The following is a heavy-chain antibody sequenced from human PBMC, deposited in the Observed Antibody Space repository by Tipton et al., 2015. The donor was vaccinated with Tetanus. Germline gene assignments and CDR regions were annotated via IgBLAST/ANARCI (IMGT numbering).Heavy chain of an antibody. CDR2: INQDGSDK. CDR1: GLFFKNAW. CDR3: ARSYGSLEPPGI. Sequence: SLRLSCATSGLFFKNAWMNWVRQAPGKGLEWVANINQDGSDKYHVDSVRGRFTISRDNAKNSLSLQMNALRVEDTAVYYCARSYGSLEPPGIWGQGTMVTVSS. V-gene: IGHV3-7*03. J-gene: IGHJ3*01. D-gene: IGHD1-1*01.